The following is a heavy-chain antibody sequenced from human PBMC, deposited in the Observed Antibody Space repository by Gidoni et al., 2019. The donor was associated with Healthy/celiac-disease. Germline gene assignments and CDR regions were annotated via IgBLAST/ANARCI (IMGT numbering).Heavy chain of an antibody. J-gene: IGHJ4*02. V-gene: IGHV3-43*01. CDR1: GFIFAEYT. Sequence: EVHMVESGVISVQPGGSLRPSSAASGFIFAEYTMHWVLQATGKGLEWVSLISWDGGSTYYADSVKGRFTISRYNSKNSLYLQMNSLRTEDTALDYCAKGGYSYDRSRDGYIFPDYWGQGTLVTVSS. CDR3: AKGGYSYDRSRDGYIFPDY. D-gene: IGHD5-18*01. CDR2: ISWDGGST.